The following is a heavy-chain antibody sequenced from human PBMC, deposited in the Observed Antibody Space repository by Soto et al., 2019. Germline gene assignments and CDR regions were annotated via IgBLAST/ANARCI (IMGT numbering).Heavy chain of an antibody. CDR1: GGSISNGYYY. CDR3: ARWVEVSLDYFDS. J-gene: IGHJ4*02. Sequence: LSLTCTVSGGSISNGYYYWSWVRQNPGKGLEWIGHIYHSGRTYYNPSLKSRVTISVDTSKNQFSLNLSSVTAADTAVYYCARWVEVSLDYFDSWGQGTPATVSS. V-gene: IGHV4-31*03. CDR2: IYHSGRT. D-gene: IGHD2-15*01.